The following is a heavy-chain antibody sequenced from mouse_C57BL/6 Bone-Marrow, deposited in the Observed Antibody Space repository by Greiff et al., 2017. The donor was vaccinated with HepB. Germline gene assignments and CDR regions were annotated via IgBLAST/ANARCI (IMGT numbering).Heavy chain of an antibody. CDR2: INPSSGYT. J-gene: IGHJ2*01. CDR1: GYTFTSYW. Sequence: QVQLKQSGAELAKPGASVKLSCKASGYTFTSYWMHWVKQRPGQGLEWIGYINPSSGYTKYNQKFKDKATLTADKSSSTAYMQLSSLTYEDSAVYYCARYKGQLRLRVDYWGQGTTLTVSS. D-gene: IGHD3-2*02. V-gene: IGHV1-7*01. CDR3: ARYKGQLRLRVDY.